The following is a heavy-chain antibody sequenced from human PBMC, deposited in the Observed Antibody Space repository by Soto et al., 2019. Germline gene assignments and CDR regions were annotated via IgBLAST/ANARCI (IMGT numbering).Heavy chain of an antibody. D-gene: IGHD4-17*01. CDR1: GFTFSDYY. CDR3: ARGLYGDPVGNAH. CDR2: IKTDGSST. V-gene: IGHV3-74*01. J-gene: IGHJ4*02. Sequence: GGSLRLSCVASGFTFSDYYMHWIRQVPGKGLFWVCRIKTDGSSTDYADSVKGRFTISRDNAKNTLSLLMNSLTVEDTAIYYCARGLYGDPVGNAHWGQGALVTVSS.